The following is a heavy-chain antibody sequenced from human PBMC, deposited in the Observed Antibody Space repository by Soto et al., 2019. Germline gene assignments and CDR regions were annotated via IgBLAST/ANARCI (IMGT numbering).Heavy chain of an antibody. CDR3: ARDQSTYYWDF. CDR2: IYYSGST. CDR1: GGSISSYY. Sequence: PSETLSLTCTVSGGSISSYYWSWIRQPPGKGLEWIGYIYYSGSTNYNRSLKSRVTISVDTSKNQFSLKLNSVTAADTAVYYCARDQSTYYWDFWGQGTLVTVSS. J-gene: IGHJ4*02. D-gene: IGHD3-22*01. V-gene: IGHV4-59*01.